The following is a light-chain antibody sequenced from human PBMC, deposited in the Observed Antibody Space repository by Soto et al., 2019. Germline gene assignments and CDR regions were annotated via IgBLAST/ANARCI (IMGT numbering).Light chain of an antibody. CDR1: QDIKSD. J-gene: IGKJ2*01. Sequence: DVQMTQSPSSLSASVGDSVTITCRASQDIKSDLAWYQQRPGEAPKSLIFGASNLLDGVPSKFSCSGSGSEFTLTISSLQPEDSATYFCQQSKSHPPTFGRGTKVEI. CDR3: QQSKSHPPT. CDR2: GAS. V-gene: IGKV1-16*02.